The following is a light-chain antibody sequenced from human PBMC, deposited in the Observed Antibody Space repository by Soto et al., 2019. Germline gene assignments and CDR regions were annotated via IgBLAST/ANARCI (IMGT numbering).Light chain of an antibody. Sequence: EIVLTQSPATLSVSPGERANLSCRASQSVSNYLAWFQQKPGQAPRLLIYDASNRATGIPARFSGSGSGTDFTLTINSLEPEDFAVYYCQLRGNWPPFTFGPGTSVDIK. CDR3: QLRGNWPPFT. V-gene: IGKV3-11*01. J-gene: IGKJ3*01. CDR1: QSVSNY. CDR2: DAS.